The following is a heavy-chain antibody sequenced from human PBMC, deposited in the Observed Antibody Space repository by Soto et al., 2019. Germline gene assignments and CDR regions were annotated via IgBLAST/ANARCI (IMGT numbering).Heavy chain of an antibody. CDR2: TYYRSKWYN. Sequence: SQTLSLTCAISGDSVSSNSAAWNWIRQSPSRGLEWLGRTYYRSKWYNDYAVSVKSRITINPDTSKNQFSLQLNSVTPEDTAVYYCARDLVIIVGATYYYYGMDVWGQGTTVTVSS. V-gene: IGHV6-1*01. D-gene: IGHD1-26*01. CDR1: GDSVSSNSAA. J-gene: IGHJ6*02. CDR3: ARDLVIIVGATYYYYGMDV.